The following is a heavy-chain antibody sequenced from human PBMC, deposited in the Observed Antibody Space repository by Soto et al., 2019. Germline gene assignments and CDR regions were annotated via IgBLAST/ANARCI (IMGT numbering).Heavy chain of an antibody. J-gene: IGHJ1*01. CDR1: GFTFSGSA. D-gene: IGHD2-21*02. Sequence: GYLRLSCAASGFTFSGSAMHWVRQASGKGLEWVGRIRSKANSYATAYAASVKGRFTISRDDSKNTAYLQMNSLKTEDTAVYYCTPSGCGDCPEYFQHWGQGTLVTVSS. CDR2: IRSKANSYAT. CDR3: TPSGCGDCPEYFQH. V-gene: IGHV3-73*01.